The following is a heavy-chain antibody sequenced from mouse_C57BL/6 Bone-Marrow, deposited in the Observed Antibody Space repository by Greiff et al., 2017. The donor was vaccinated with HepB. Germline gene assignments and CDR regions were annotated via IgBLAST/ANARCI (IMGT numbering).Heavy chain of an antibody. J-gene: IGHJ3*01. CDR3: AAIYGSSAWFAY. V-gene: IGHV1-52*01. D-gene: IGHD1-1*01. Sequence: VQLQQPGAELVRPGSSVKLSCKASGYTFTSYWMHWVKQRPIQGLEWIGNIDPSDSETHYNQKFKDKATLTVDKSSSTAYMQLSSLTSEDSAVYYCAAIYGSSAWFAYWGQGTLVTVSA. CDR2: IDPSDSET. CDR1: GYTFTSYW.